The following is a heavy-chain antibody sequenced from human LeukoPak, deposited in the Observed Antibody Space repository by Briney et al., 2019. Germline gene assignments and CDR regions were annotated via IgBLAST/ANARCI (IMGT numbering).Heavy chain of an antibody. V-gene: IGHV3-48*02. Sequence: PGGSLRLSCAASGFTFSIYSMNWVRQTPGKGLEWVSCISTSSSTIYYADSVKGRFTISRDNVKNSLYLQMNSLRDEDTAVYYCAREPLDYWGQGTLVTVSS. CDR2: ISTSSSTI. CDR1: GFTFSIYS. CDR3: AREPLDY. J-gene: IGHJ4*02.